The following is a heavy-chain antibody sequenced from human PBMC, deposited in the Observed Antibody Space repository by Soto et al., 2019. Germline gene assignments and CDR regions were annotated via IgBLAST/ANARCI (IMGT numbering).Heavy chain of an antibody. CDR1: GYTFTSYA. CDR2: INAGNGNT. CDR3: ARVYYYYDTSGMAYYYYGMDV. Sequence: ASVKVSCKASGYTFTSYAMHWLRQSPGQRLEWMGWINAGNGNTKYSQKFQGRVTITRDTSASTAYMELSSLRSEDTAVYYCARVYYYYDTSGMAYYYYGMDVWGQGTTVTVS. D-gene: IGHD3-22*01. V-gene: IGHV1-3*01. J-gene: IGHJ6*02.